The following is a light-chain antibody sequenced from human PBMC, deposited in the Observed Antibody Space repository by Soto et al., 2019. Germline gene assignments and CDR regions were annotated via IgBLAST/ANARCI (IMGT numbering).Light chain of an antibody. V-gene: IGKV3-20*01. J-gene: IGKJ4*01. Sequence: EIVLTQSPGTLSLSPGEIATLSCRAIQSVGSTYLAWYQQKPGQAPRLLILCSSSSATGIADRFSGSGSGTDLTLTISRLEPEDFAVFYCQQYGTXPLTFGGWTKV. CDR3: QQYGTXPLT. CDR1: QSVGSTY. CDR2: CSS.